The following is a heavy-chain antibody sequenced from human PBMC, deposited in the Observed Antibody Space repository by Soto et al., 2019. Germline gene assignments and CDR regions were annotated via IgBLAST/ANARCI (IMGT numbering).Heavy chain of an antibody. D-gene: IGHD2-15*01. Sequence: ASVKVSCKTSGYTFTSYGISWVRQAPGQGLEWMGWISAYNGNTNYAQKLQGRVTMTTDTSTSTAYMEPRSLRSDDTAVYYCVVAAQPYYLDYWGQGTLVTVSS. CDR3: VVAAQPYYLDY. CDR2: ISAYNGNT. V-gene: IGHV1-18*01. J-gene: IGHJ4*02. CDR1: GYTFTSYG.